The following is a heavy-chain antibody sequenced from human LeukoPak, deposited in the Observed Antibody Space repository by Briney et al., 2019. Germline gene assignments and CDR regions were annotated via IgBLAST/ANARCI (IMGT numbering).Heavy chain of an antibody. CDR3: ARLSDSSGYSPTPPGD. CDR2: MNPNSGNT. J-gene: IGHJ4*02. V-gene: IGHV1-8*01. Sequence: ASVKVSCKASGYTFTSYDINWVRQAPGQGLEWMGWMNPNSGNTGYAQKFQGRVTMTRNTSISTAYMELSSLRSEDTAVYYCARLSDSSGYSPTPPGDWGQGTLVTVSS. CDR1: GYTFTSYD. D-gene: IGHD3-22*01.